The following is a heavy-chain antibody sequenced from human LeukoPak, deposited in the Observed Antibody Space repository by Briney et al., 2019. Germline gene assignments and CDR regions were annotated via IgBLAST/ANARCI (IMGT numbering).Heavy chain of an antibody. CDR3: ARAQLNLLVDFGMDV. D-gene: IGHD1-1*01. J-gene: IGHJ6*02. CDR2: IYYSGST. V-gene: IGHV4-59*01. Sequence: SETLSLTCSVSGGSISTYYWSRIRQPPGKGLEWIGYIYYSGSTNYNPSLKSRVTISVDTSKNQFSLKLTSVTAADTAVYYCARAQLNLLVDFGMDVWGQGTTVTVSS. CDR1: GGSISTYY.